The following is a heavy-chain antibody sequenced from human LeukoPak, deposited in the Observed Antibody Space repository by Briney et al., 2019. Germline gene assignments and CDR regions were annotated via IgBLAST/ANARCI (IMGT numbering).Heavy chain of an antibody. V-gene: IGHV3-49*04. CDR3: TRDRPYCGGDCYHYYYYMDV. CDR1: GFTFGDYA. D-gene: IGHD2-21*01. J-gene: IGHJ6*03. CDR2: IRSKAYGGTT. Sequence: GGSLRLSCTASGFTFGDYAMSWVRQAPGKGLEWVGFIRSKAYGGTTEYAASVKGRFTISRDDSKSIAYLQMNSLKTEDTAVYYCTRDRPYCGGDCYHYYYYMDVWGKGTTVTVSS.